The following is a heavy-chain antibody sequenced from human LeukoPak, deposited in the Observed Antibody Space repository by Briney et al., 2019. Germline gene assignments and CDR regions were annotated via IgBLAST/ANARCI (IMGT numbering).Heavy chain of an antibody. J-gene: IGHJ6*02. V-gene: IGHV4-59*01. CDR3: ARTVYDILTGYPYGMDV. CDR1: GGSISSYY. CDR2: IYNSGST. Sequence: PSETLSLTCTVSGGSISSYYWSWIRQPPGKGLEWIGYIYNSGSTNYNPSLKSRVTISVDTSKNQFSLKLSSVTAADTAVYYCARTVYDILTGYPYGMDVWGQGTTVTVSS. D-gene: IGHD3-9*01.